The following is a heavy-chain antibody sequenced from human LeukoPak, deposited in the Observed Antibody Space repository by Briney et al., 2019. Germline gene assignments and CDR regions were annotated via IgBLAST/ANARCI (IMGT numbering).Heavy chain of an antibody. CDR3: ARGHSSSLNWFDP. D-gene: IGHD6-6*01. Sequence: ASVKVSCKASGYTFTSYDINWVRQATGQGLEWMGWMNPNSGNTGYAQKFQGRVTMTEDTSTDTAYMELSSLRSEDTAVYYCARGHSSSLNWFDPWGQGTLVTVSS. V-gene: IGHV1-8*01. CDR2: MNPNSGNT. CDR1: GYTFTSYD. J-gene: IGHJ5*02.